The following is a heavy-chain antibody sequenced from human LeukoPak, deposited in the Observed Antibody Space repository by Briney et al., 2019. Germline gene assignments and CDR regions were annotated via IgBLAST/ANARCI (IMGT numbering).Heavy chain of an antibody. CDR3: AKVPTTVVTPVWYFDL. J-gene: IGHJ2*01. D-gene: IGHD4-23*01. CDR1: GFTFSSYT. Sequence: PGGSLRLSCAASGFTFSSYTMHWVRQAPGKGLEWVAIISYDGSNKYYADSVKGRFTISRDNSKNTLYLQMNSLRAEDTAVYYCAKVPTTVVTPVWYFDLWGRGTLVTVSS. V-gene: IGHV3-30*04. CDR2: ISYDGSNK.